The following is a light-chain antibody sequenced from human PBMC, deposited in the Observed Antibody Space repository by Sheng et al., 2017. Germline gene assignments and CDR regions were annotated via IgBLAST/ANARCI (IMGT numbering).Light chain of an antibody. J-gene: IGKJ3*01. V-gene: IGKV3-20*01. Sequence: EIVLTQSPGTLSLSPGERATLSCRASQSVSSSYLAWYQQKPGQAPRLLIYGASSRATGIPDRFSGSGSGTDFTLTISRLEPEDFAVYYCQQYDSSPPRFTFGP. CDR1: QSVSSSY. CDR2: GAS. CDR3: QQYDSSPPRFT.